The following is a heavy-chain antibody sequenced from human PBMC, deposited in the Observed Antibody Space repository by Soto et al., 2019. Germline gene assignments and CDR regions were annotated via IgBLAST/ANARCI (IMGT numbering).Heavy chain of an antibody. J-gene: IGHJ6*02. Sequence: EVQLVESGGGLVQPGGSLKLSCAASGFTFSGSAMHWVRQASGKGLEWVGRIRSKANSYATAYAASVKGRFTISRDDSKNTAYLQMNSLKTEDTAVYYCTRINIAARPYYYYGMDVWGQGTTVTVSS. CDR1: GFTFSGSA. V-gene: IGHV3-73*01. CDR3: TRINIAARPYYYYGMDV. D-gene: IGHD6-6*01. CDR2: IRSKANSYAT.